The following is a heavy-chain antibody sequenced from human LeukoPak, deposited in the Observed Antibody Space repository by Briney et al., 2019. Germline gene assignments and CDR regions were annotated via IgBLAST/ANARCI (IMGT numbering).Heavy chain of an antibody. CDR1: GYTFTSYG. V-gene: IGHV1-18*01. J-gene: IGHJ4*02. Sequence: ASVKVSCKASGYTFTSYGLNWVRQAPGQGLEWMGWISVYNGNTNYVQKLQGRVTMTTDTSTSTAYMELRSLRSDDTAVYYCARMGGYSGYDHHAHFDYWGQGTLVTVSS. CDR2: ISVYNGNT. D-gene: IGHD5-12*01. CDR3: ARMGGYSGYDHHAHFDY.